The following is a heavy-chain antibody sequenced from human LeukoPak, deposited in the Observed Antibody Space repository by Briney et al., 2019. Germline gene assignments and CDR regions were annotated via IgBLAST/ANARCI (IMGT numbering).Heavy chain of an antibody. Sequence: GASVKVSCKASGYTFTSYDINWVRQATGQGLEWMGWMNPNSGNTGYAQKFQGRIIMTSDTSISTAYLELSSLRSEDTAVYYCARAEYCSSTSCLGSDAFDIWGQGTMVTVSS. J-gene: IGHJ3*02. V-gene: IGHV1-8*01. CDR1: GYTFTSYD. CDR2: MNPNSGNT. D-gene: IGHD2-2*01. CDR3: ARAEYCSSTSCLGSDAFDI.